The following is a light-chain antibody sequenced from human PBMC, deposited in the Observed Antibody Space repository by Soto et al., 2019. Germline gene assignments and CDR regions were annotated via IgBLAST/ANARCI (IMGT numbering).Light chain of an antibody. CDR1: SSDIGAYNY. J-gene: IGLJ2*01. Sequence: QSALTQPPSASVSPGQSVTISCTGTSSDIGAYNYVSWYRQYPDKAPKLLVYQVTKRPSGVPDRFSGSKSGNTAALTVSGLQAEDEAVYYCSSYAGSLVVFGGGTKLTVL. CDR3: SSYAGSLVV. V-gene: IGLV2-8*01. CDR2: QVT.